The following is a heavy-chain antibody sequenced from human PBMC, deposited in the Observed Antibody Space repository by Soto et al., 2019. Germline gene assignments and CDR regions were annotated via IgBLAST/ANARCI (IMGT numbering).Heavy chain of an antibody. Sequence: SVKVSCKASGGTFSSYAISWVRQAPGQGLEWMGGIIPIFGTANYAQKFQGRVTITADESTSTAYMELSSLRSEDTAVYYCARGGGKYYYGSGSYYSGDYWGQGTLVTVSS. J-gene: IGHJ4*02. V-gene: IGHV1-69*13. CDR3: ARGGGKYYYGSGSYYSGDY. CDR2: IIPIFGTA. D-gene: IGHD3-10*01. CDR1: GGTFSSYA.